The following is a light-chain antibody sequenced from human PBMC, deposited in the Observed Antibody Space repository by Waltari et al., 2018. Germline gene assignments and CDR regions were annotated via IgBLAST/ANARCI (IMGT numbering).Light chain of an antibody. V-gene: IGLV2-23*02. CDR3: CSYATRNTPVA. CDR1: RSDVGNSDF. J-gene: IGLJ2*01. Sequence: QSALTQPASVSGSPGQSIPISCTVRRSDVGNSDFVSWYQQYPGKAPKVIIYEVNKRPSGVSDRFSGSKSGNTASLTISGLQPEDEADYHCCSYATRNTPVAFGGGTKVTLL. CDR2: EVN.